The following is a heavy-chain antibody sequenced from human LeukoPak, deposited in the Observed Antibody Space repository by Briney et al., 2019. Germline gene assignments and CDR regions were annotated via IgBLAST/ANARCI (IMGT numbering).Heavy chain of an antibody. J-gene: IGHJ4*02. CDR2: ISGLGEKT. CDR1: GFTFYNFA. CDR3: ARDNVIIPDYGGPDFDY. Sequence: PGGSLRLSCATSGFTFYNFAMSWVRQAPGKGLEWVPHISGLGEKTNYADSVQGRFTVSRDNSKNTLYLQMNSLRVEDTAVYYCARDNVIIPDYGGPDFDYWGQGTQVAVS. V-gene: IGHV3-23*01. D-gene: IGHD4/OR15-4a*01.